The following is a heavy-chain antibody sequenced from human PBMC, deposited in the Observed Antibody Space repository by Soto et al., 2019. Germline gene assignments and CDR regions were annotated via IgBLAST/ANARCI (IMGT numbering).Heavy chain of an antibody. V-gene: IGHV3-23*01. CDR2: ISGSGGRT. D-gene: IGHD2-21*01. CDR3: AKEMIASTLADFFDY. CDR1: GFTFSNYG. J-gene: IGHJ4*02. Sequence: EVQLLESGGGLIQPGGSLRLSCEASGFTFSNYGMTWVRLAPGKGLEWVSTISGSGGRTFYPDPVKGRFTISRDNSKNTLYLQMKSLRAEDTAVYYCAKEMIASTLADFFDYWGQGTLVTVSS.